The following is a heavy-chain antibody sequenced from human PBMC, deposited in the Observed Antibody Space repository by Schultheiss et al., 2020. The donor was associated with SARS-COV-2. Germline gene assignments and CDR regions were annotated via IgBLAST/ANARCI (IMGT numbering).Heavy chain of an antibody. Sequence: GESLKISCAASGFTFSSYWMHWVRQAPGKGLVWVSRINSDGSSTSYADSVKGRFTISRDNAKNSLYLQMNSLRVEDTAVYYCARVDWEDEGCAYWGQGTLVTVSS. CDR2: INSDGSST. J-gene: IGHJ4*02. CDR3: ARVDWEDEGCAY. D-gene: IGHD3-9*01. V-gene: IGHV3-74*01. CDR1: GFTFSSYW.